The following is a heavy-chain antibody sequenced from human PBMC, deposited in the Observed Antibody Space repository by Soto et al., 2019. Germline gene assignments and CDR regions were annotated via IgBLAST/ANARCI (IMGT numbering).Heavy chain of an antibody. V-gene: IGHV3-48*01. CDR2: ISSSSSTI. D-gene: IGHD6-13*01. J-gene: IGHJ4*02. CDR1: GFTFSNYG. CDR3: ARDRGSSWFDY. Sequence: GGSLRLSCEASGFTFSNYGINWVRQAPGKGLEWVSHISSSSSTIYYAESVKGRFSISRDNAKNSLYLQMSSLRGEDTAVYYCARDRGSSWFDYWGQGTLVTVS.